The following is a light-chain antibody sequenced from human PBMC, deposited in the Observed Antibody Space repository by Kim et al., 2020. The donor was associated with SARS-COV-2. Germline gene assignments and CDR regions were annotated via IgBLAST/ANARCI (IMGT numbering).Light chain of an antibody. CDR1: QSVNRH. Sequence: SASVGDRVTITCRASQSVNRHLAWYQQKPGKAPNLLSYTASTLQSGVPSRFSGSGSGTEFTLTISSLQPDDFATYYCQQYDSYSTFGQGTKVEIK. J-gene: IGKJ1*01. V-gene: IGKV1-5*01. CDR2: TAS. CDR3: QQYDSYST.